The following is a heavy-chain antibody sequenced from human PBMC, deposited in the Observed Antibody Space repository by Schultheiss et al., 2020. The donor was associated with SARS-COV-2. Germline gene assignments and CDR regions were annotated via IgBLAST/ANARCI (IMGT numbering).Heavy chain of an antibody. Sequence: SQTLSLTCTVSGGSISSYYWSWIRQPPGKGLEWIGEINHSGSTYYNPSLKSRVSISVDTSKNQFSLKLSSVTAADTAVYYCARAAPYKGYYYGMDVWGQGTTVTVSS. V-gene: IGHV4-34*01. CDR2: INHSGST. CDR3: ARAAPYKGYYYGMDV. CDR1: GGSISSYY. D-gene: IGHD1-14*01. J-gene: IGHJ6*02.